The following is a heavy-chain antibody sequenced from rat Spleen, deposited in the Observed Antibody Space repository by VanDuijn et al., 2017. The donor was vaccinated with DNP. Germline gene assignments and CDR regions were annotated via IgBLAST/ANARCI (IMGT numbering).Heavy chain of an antibody. CDR1: GFSLTDFN. CDR2: MWTGGDT. Sequence: QVQLRESGPGLMQPSQTLSLTCTVSGFSLTDFNVHWIRQPTEKGLEWMGEMWTGGDTDHNPAFKSRQSSSRDNSKSQVFLKMNSVQTEDTDIYYCTRSGSYRSYEGVMDAWGQGASVTVSS. CDR3: TRSGSYRSYEGVMDA. V-gene: IGHV2-30*01. D-gene: IGHD1-2*01. J-gene: IGHJ4*01.